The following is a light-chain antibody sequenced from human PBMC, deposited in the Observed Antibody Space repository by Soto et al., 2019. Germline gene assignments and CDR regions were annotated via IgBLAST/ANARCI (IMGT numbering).Light chain of an antibody. CDR2: QVT. CDR1: NRDIAGYNY. J-gene: IGLJ1*01. CDR3: TSFSSSTSLYL. Sequence: QSALTQPASVSGSLGQSITISCTGTNRDIAGYNYISWYQQLPGKAPKLMIYQVTIRPSGISNRFSGSKSGNTASLTISGLQAEDEADYYCTSFSSSTSLYLFGTGTKVTVL. V-gene: IGLV2-14*01.